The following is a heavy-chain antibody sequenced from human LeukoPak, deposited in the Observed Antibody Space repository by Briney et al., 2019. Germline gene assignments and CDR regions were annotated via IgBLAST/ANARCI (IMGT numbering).Heavy chain of an antibody. V-gene: IGHV1-8*01. CDR3: ARYSSSWGRTASNWFDP. CDR2: MNPNSGNT. CDR1: GYTFTSYD. D-gene: IGHD6-13*01. Sequence: GASVKVSCKASGYTFTSYDINWVRQATGQGLEWMGWMNPNSGNTGYAQKFQGRVTMTRNTSISTAYMELSSLRSEDTAVYYCARYSSSWGRTASNWFDPWGQGTLVTVSS. J-gene: IGHJ5*02.